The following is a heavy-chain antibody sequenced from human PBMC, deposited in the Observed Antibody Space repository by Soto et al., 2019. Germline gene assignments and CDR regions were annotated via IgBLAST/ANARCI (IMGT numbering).Heavy chain of an antibody. Sequence: QVQLVESGGGVVQPGRSLRLSCAASGFSFSSYGMHWVRQAPGKGLEWVAVISYDGRNKYRADSVEGRFTISRDNSNNTLYLQMNSLRAEDTAVYYCAKVGGYGEHGYYYYGMDVWGQGTTVTVSS. V-gene: IGHV3-30*18. CDR1: GFSFSSYG. D-gene: IGHD4-17*01. CDR3: AKVGGYGEHGYYYYGMDV. CDR2: ISYDGRNK. J-gene: IGHJ6*02.